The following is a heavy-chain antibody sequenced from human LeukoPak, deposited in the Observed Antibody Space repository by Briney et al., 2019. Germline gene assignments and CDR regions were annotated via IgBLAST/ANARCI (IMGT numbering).Heavy chain of an antibody. V-gene: IGHV4-31*03. J-gene: IGHJ4*02. CDR2: IYYSGST. CDR1: GVSISTGGYY. D-gene: IGHD3-22*01. CDR3: ARAAPNYYDSSGSLRNPYFDY. Sequence: SETLSLTCTVSGVSISTGGYYWSWIRQHPGKGLEWIGNIYYSGSTYYSPSLKSRVTMSVDTSKNQFSLTLISVTAADAAVYFCARAAPNYYDSSGSLRNPYFDYWGQGTLVTVSS.